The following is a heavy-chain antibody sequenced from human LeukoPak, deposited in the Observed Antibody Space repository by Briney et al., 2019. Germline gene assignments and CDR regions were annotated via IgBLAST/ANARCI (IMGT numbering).Heavy chain of an antibody. J-gene: IGHJ6*02. D-gene: IGHD3-10*01. CDR2: IFYSGST. CDR1: GGSISSYD. V-gene: IGHV4-59*08. CDR3: ARQPNSGFYYAMDV. Sequence: PSETLSLTCTVSGGSISSYDWSWIRQPPGKGLEWIGWIFYSGSTNYNPSLTSRVTISVDTSKNQFSLKLSSVTAADTAVYYCARQPNSGFYYAMDVWGQGTTVTVSS.